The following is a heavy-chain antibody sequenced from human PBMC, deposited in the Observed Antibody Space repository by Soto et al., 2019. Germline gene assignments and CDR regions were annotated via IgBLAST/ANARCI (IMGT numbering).Heavy chain of an antibody. Sequence: GASVKVSCKASGYTFTSYGFSWVRQAPGQGLEWMGWISAYNGDTNYPQKFQARVTMTTDTSTSTAYLDLRSLRSDDTAVYYCARSSGTYPPSRYYYGLDVWGQGTTVTV. D-gene: IGHD1-26*01. CDR3: ARSSGTYPPSRYYYGLDV. V-gene: IGHV1-18*01. J-gene: IGHJ6*02. CDR1: GYTFTSYG. CDR2: ISAYNGDT.